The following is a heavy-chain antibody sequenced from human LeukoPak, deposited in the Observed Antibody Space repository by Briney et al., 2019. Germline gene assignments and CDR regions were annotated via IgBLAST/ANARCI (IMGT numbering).Heavy chain of an antibody. CDR3: AKGGKWDVTPFDY. J-gene: IGHJ4*02. CDR2: ISGGGGST. Sequence: GGSLRLSCAASGVTSSRFVMSWVRQAPGKGLEWVSTISGGGGSTYYADSVKGRFTISRDNSKNTLYLQVNSLRAEDTAVYYCAKGGKWDVTPFDYWGQGTLVTVSS. D-gene: IGHD1-26*01. V-gene: IGHV3-23*01. CDR1: GVTSSRFV.